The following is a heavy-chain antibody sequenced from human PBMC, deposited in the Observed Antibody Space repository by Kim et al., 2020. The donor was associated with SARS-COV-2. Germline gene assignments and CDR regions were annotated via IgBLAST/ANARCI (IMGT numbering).Heavy chain of an antibody. CDR1: GGSFSGYY. Sequence: SETLSLTCAVYGGSFSGYYWSWIRQPPGKGLEWIGEINHSGSTNYNPSLKSRVTISVDTSKNQFSLKLSSVTAADTAVYYCARAGRQWLFRPIVYYFDHWGQGTLVTVSS. V-gene: IGHV4-34*01. CDR3: ARAGRQWLFRPIVYYFDH. J-gene: IGHJ4*02. D-gene: IGHD6-19*01. CDR2: INHSGST.